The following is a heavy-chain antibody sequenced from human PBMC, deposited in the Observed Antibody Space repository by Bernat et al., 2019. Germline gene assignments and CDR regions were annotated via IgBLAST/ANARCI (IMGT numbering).Heavy chain of an antibody. CDR2: MNPNSGNT. D-gene: IGHD6-13*01. CDR3: ARGRVSVRPPKYSSSWYGLVY. Sequence: QLQPVQSGAEVKKPGASVKVSCKASGYTFTSYDINWVRQATGQGLEWMGWMNPNSGNTGYAQKFQGRVTMTRNTSISTAYMELSSLRSEDTAVYYCARGRVSVRPPKYSSSWYGLVYWGQGTLVTVSS. V-gene: IGHV1-8*01. J-gene: IGHJ4*02. CDR1: GYTFTSYD.